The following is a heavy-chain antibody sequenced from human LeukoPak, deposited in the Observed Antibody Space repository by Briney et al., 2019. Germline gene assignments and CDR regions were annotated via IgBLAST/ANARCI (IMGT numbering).Heavy chain of an antibody. J-gene: IGHJ4*02. CDR1: GFTFSDAW. CDR2: IKRKSDGGTT. D-gene: IGHD2-2*01. Sequence: GGSLRLSCAASGFTFSDAWMTWLRHAPGQGLEWIGLIKRKSDGGTTQYGPPMEGRFTISRDDSKETLYLQMDSVKTEDTAVYYCATGSRGDFWGQGTLVTVSS. V-gene: IGHV3-15*05. CDR3: ATGSRGDF.